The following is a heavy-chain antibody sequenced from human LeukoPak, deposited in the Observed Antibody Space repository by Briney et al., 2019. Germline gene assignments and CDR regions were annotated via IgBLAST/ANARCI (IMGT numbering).Heavy chain of an antibody. D-gene: IGHD3-22*01. V-gene: IGHV4-30-4*08. J-gene: IGHJ3*02. CDR1: GGSISSGDYY. CDR2: IYYSGST. Sequence: SETLSLTCTVSGGSISSGDYYWSWIRQPPGKGLEWIGYIYYSGSTYYNPSLKSRVTISVDTSKNQFSLKLSSVTAADTAVYYCAGVDYYDSSVTFDIWGQGTMVTVSS. CDR3: AGVDYYDSSVTFDI.